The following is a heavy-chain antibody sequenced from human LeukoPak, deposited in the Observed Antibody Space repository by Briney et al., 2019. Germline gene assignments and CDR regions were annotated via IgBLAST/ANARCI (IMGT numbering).Heavy chain of an antibody. V-gene: IGHV3-48*01. CDR3: ARVPTTYGMDV. CDR1: GFTFSSYS. J-gene: IGHJ6*02. CDR2: ISSTSSTE. Sequence: PGGSLRLSCAASGFTFSSYSMTWVRQAPGKGLEWVSYISSTSSTEQYADSVKGRFTISRDNAKNSLYLQMNSLRAEDTAMYYCARVPTTYGMDVWGQGTTVTVSS. D-gene: IGHD1-14*01.